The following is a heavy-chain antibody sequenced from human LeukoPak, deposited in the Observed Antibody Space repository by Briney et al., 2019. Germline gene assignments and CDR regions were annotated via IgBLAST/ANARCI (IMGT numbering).Heavy chain of an antibody. Sequence: PGGSLRLSCAASGFTFSSYGMHWVRQAPGKGLEWVAVIWYDGSNKYYADSVKGRFTISRDNAKNSLYLQMNSLRAEDTAVYYCARTYYYGSGSYNYWGQGTLVTVSS. V-gene: IGHV3-33*03. CDR2: IWYDGSNK. D-gene: IGHD3-10*01. J-gene: IGHJ4*02. CDR1: GFTFSSYG. CDR3: ARTYYYGSGSYNY.